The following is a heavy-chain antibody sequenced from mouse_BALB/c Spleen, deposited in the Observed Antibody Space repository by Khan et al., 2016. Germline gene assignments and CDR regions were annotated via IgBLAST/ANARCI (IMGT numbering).Heavy chain of an antibody. D-gene: IGHD1-1*01. Sequence: VQLQQPGAELVRPGASVKLSCKASGYTFTSYWINWVKQRPGQGLEWIGNIYPSDSYTNYNQKFKDKATLTVDKSSSTDYMQLSSPTSEDSSFYYCTSGSSPCFAYWGQGTLVTVSA. CDR1: GYTFTSYW. V-gene: IGHV1-69*02. CDR2: IYPSDSYT. CDR3: TSGSSPCFAY. J-gene: IGHJ3*01.